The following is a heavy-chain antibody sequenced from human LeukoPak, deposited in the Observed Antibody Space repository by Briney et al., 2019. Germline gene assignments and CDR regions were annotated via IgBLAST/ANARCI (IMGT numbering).Heavy chain of an antibody. CDR3: ARDKEAAADFWSGYYPL. J-gene: IGHJ4*02. D-gene: IGHD3-3*01. CDR2: IKRDGSEK. Sequence: GGSLRLSCAASGFIFSSYWMGWVRQAPGKGLEWVANIKRDGSEKYYVDSVKGRFTISRDNAQNSLYLQMNSLRAEDTAVYYCARDKEAAADFWSGYYPLWGQGTLVTVSS. CDR1: GFIFSSYW. V-gene: IGHV3-7*01.